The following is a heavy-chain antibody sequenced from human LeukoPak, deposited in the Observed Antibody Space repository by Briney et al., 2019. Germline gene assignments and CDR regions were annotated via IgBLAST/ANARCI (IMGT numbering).Heavy chain of an antibody. D-gene: IGHD6-25*01. CDR3: ARERGDYYFDY. Sequence: ASVKVSCKPSGYTFTNYGITWVRQAPGQGLEWMGWIGRNNGNTKFAQKLQGRVTMTTDTSTTTAYMELRSLRSDDTAVYFCARERGDYYFDYWGQGTLVSVSS. J-gene: IGHJ4*02. V-gene: IGHV1-18*01. CDR1: GYTFTNYG. CDR2: IGRNNGNT.